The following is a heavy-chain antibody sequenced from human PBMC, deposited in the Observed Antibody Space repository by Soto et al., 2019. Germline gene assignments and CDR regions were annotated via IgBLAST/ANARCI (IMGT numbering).Heavy chain of an antibody. D-gene: IGHD3-3*01. Sequence: EVQLVESGGGLVKPGGSLRLSCAASGFTFSSYSMNWVRQAPGKGLEWVSSISSSSSYIYYADSVKGRFTISRDNAKNSLYLQMNSLRAEDTAVYYCAKDFWSGYSPYYYNYMDVWGKGTTVTVSS. CDR3: AKDFWSGYSPYYYNYMDV. CDR1: GFTFSSYS. J-gene: IGHJ6*03. CDR2: ISSSSSYI. V-gene: IGHV3-21*01.